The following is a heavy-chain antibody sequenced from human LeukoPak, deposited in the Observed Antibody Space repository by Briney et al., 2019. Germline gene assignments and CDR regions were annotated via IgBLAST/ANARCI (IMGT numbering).Heavy chain of an antibody. CDR1: GYSFTSYW. CDR3: ARREIAAAGTGDAFDI. J-gene: IGHJ3*02. CDR2: IDPSDSYT. Sequence: GESLKISCKGSGYSFTSYWISWVRQMPGKGLEWMGRIDPSDSYTNYSPSFQGHVTISADKSISTAYLQWSSPKASDTAMYYCARREIAAAGTGDAFDIWGQGTMVTVSS. D-gene: IGHD6-13*01. V-gene: IGHV5-10-1*01.